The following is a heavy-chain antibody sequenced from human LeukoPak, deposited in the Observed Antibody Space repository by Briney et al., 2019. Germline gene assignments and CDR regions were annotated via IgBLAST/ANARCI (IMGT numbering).Heavy chain of an antibody. CDR1: GFTFTSSA. V-gene: IGHV1-58*01. Sequence: ASVKVSCKASGFTFTSSAVQWVRQARGQRLEWIGWIVVGSGNTNYAQKFQERVTIARDMSTSTAYMELSSLRSEDTAVYYCAADSVRDGGSQSNYYMDVWGKGTTVTVSS. D-gene: IGHD1-26*01. J-gene: IGHJ6*03. CDR2: IVVGSGNT. CDR3: AADSVRDGGSQSNYYMDV.